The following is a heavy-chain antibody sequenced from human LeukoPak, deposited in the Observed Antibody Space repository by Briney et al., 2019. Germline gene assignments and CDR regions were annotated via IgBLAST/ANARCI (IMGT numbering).Heavy chain of an antibody. D-gene: IGHD2-15*01. CDR2: IRQDGSDK. CDR1: GFTLSSNW. Sequence: GGSLRLSCAAPGFTLSSNWMSWVRQAPGKGLEWVANIRQDGSDKYYMDSVKGRFTISRDNAKNSLSLQMNSLRVEDTAVYYCARDRDCGDGGCYPHFDYWGQGVRVTVSS. CDR3: ARDRDCGDGGCYPHFDY. J-gene: IGHJ4*02. V-gene: IGHV3-7*01.